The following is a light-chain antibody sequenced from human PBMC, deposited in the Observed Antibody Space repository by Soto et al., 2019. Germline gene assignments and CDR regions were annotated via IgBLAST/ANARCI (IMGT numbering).Light chain of an antibody. CDR3: QQYGTTPGT. V-gene: IGKV3-20*01. J-gene: IGKJ1*01. CDR2: GAS. CDR1: QSVTSNY. Sequence: EIVLTQSPGTLSLSPGERATLSCRASQSVTSNYLAWCQQRPGQAPRLLIYGASTRATGIPDRFSGSGSGTDFNLTISRREPEDFAVYYCQQYGTTPGTFGQGTKVEIK.